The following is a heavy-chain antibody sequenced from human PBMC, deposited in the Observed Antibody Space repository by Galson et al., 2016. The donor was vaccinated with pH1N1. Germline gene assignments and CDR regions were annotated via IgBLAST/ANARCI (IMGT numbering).Heavy chain of an antibody. D-gene: IGHD4-17*01. Sequence: SLRLSCAASGSNSDYNMNWVRLAPGKGLEWVSSISGSGGRKHYADSVQGLFIISRDNSKNTLYLQMNSLRAGDTALYFCAKGGYGDYGLDVFDIWGQGTMVIVSS. CDR2: ISGSGGRK. J-gene: IGHJ3*02. V-gene: IGHV3-23*01. CDR3: AKGGYGDYGLDVFDI. CDR1: GSNSDYN.